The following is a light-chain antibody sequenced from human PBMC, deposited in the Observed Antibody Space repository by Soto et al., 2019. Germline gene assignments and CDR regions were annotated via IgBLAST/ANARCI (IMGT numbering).Light chain of an antibody. CDR3: QQYDNFPLT. V-gene: IGKV1-33*01. CDR1: QDIGNY. Sequence: DIQMTQSPSSLSASVGDRVTITCQASQDIGNYLNWYQQKPGKAPKLLIYDASNLETGVPSRFSGSGSGTDFTFTITTMPTEDFATYYCQQYDNFPLTFGGGTKVDIK. J-gene: IGKJ4*01. CDR2: DAS.